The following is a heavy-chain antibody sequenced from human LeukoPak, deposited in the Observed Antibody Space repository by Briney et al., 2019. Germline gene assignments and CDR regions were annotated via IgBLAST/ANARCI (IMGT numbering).Heavy chain of an antibody. J-gene: IGHJ5*02. V-gene: IGHV1-69*05. CDR3: ARGPRDTVVRGVINFWFDP. Sequence: GSSVKVSCKASGGTFSSYAISWVRQAPGQGLEWMGRTIPIFGTANYAQKFQGRVTITTDESTSTAYMELSSLRSEDTAVYYCARGPRDTVVRGVINFWFDPWGQGTLVTVSS. D-gene: IGHD3-10*01. CDR1: GGTFSSYA. CDR2: TIPIFGTA.